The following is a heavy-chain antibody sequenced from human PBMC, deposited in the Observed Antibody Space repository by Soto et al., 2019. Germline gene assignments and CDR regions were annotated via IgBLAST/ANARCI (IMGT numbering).Heavy chain of an antibody. CDR3: AKDTRQWLVRGVDY. D-gene: IGHD6-19*01. Sequence: HPGESLRLSSAASGFTFSSYRMNWVRQAPGKGLKRISYISSSSSTIYYADTVKGRFTIYRYNAKNSLYQQMNSQRAEDTAVYYCAKDTRQWLVRGVDYWGQGP. V-gene: IGHV3-48*01. CDR1: GFTFSSYR. CDR2: ISSSSSTI. J-gene: IGHJ4*02.